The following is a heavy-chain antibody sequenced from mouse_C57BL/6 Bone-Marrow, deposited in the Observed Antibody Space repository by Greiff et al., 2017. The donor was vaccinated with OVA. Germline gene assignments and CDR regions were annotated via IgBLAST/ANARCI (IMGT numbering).Heavy chain of an antibody. J-gene: IGHJ1*03. D-gene: IGHD2-12*01. CDR1: GFNIKNTY. CDR2: IDPSDSYT. V-gene: IGHV1-59*01. CDR3: ARVYRGHGYFDV. Sequence: QVQLQQSVAELVRPGASVKLSCTASGFNIKNTYMHWVKQRPGQGLEWIGVIDPSDSYTNYNQKFKGKATLTVDTSSSTAYMQLSSLTSEDSAVYYCARVYRGHGYFDVWGTGTTVTVSS.